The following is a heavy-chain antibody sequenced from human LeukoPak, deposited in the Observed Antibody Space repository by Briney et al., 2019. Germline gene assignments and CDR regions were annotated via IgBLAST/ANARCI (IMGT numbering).Heavy chain of an antibody. D-gene: IGHD2-21*01. Sequence: SVKVSCKASGGTFSSHAINWVRQAPGQGPEWMGGIIRIFGTANFAQKFRDRVTFTADESTSTAYMDLSSLRSEDTAVFYCASVPRRLRYSPLLWFYFDSWGQGTLVTVSS. V-gene: IGHV1-69*13. J-gene: IGHJ4*02. CDR3: ASVPRRLRYSPLLWFYFDS. CDR2: IIRIFGTA. CDR1: GGTFSSHA.